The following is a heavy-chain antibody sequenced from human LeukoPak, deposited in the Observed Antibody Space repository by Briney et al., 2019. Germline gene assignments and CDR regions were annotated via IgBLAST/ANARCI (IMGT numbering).Heavy chain of an antibody. D-gene: IGHD5-18*01. J-gene: IGHJ4*01. CDR2: ISAYNGNT. V-gene: IGHV1-18*04. Sequence: GASVKVSCKASGYTFISYGISWVRQAPGQGLEWMGWISAYNGNTNYAQKLQGRVTMTTDTSTSTAYMELRSLRSDDTAVYYCARDLGTAMVPYFDYWGQEPWSPSPQ. CDR3: ARDLGTAMVPYFDY. CDR1: GYTFISYG.